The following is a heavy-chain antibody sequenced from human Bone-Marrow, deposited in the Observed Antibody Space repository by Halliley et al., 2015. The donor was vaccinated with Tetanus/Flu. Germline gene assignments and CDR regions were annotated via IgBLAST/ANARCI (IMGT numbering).Heavy chain of an antibody. D-gene: IGHD3-10*01. J-gene: IGHJ5*02. CDR2: ISPSSTYT. V-gene: IGHV3-11*03. CDR3: ATTYYYHHRGRLDP. Sequence: WISYISPSSTYTEYADSVKGRFTISRDNAKNSLYLQMNSLRAEDTAVYYCATTYYYHHRGRLDPWGQGTLVTVSS.